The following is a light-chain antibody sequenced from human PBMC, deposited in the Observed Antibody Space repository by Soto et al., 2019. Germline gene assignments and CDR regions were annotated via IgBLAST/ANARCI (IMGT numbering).Light chain of an antibody. V-gene: IGKV1-5*01. CDR2: DAS. J-gene: IGKJ2*01. CDR3: QQYESFSPYT. Sequence: DIQMTQSPSTLSAFVGDRVTITCRASQSVSSSLAWYQQKPGKAPKLLIYDASTLESGVTSRFSGSGYGTEVTLTINSLQPGDFATYYCQQYESFSPYTFGQGPRLEIK. CDR1: QSVSSS.